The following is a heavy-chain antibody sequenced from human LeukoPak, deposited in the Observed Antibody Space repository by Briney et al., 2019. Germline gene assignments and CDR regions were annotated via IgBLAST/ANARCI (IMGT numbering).Heavy chain of an antibody. CDR2: INSDGNSR. CDR3: ARGVYYDSSGYYNPLNFDY. Sequence: GGSLRLSCAASGFTFTSYWMHWVRQAPGKGLVWVSRINSDGNSRGHADSVKGRFTISRDNAKNTLYLQMNSLRAEDTAVYYCARGVYYDSSGYYNPLNFDYWGQGSLVTVSS. D-gene: IGHD3-22*01. V-gene: IGHV3-74*01. CDR1: GFTFTSYW. J-gene: IGHJ4*02.